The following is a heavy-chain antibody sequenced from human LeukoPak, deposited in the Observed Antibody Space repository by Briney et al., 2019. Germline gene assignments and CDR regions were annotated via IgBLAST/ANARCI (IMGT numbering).Heavy chain of an antibody. V-gene: IGHV3-21*01. D-gene: IGHD2-2*01. J-gene: IGHJ6*04. CDR3: ARFLDIVVVPAAPIYYYYGMDV. CDR1: GFTFSSYS. Sequence: GGSLRLSCAASGFTFSSYSMNWVRQAPGKGLEWVSSISSSSSYIYYADSVKGRFAISRDNAKNSLYLQMNSLRAEDTAVYYCARFLDIVVVPAAPIYYYYGMDVWGKGTTVTVSS. CDR2: ISSSSSYI.